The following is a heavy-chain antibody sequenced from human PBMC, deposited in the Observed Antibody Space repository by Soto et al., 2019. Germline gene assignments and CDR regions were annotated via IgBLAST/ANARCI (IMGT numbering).Heavy chain of an antibody. J-gene: IGHJ5*02. CDR2: IYTSGST. D-gene: IGHD3-10*01. V-gene: IGHV4-4*07. CDR3: ARYYYGAGSYSGNNWFDP. CDR1: GGSISSYY. Sequence: QVQLQESGPGLVKPSETLSLTCTVSGGSISSYYWSWIRQPAGKGLEWIGRIYTSGSTNYNPSLKRRFTLSVDTSKNQFSLKLSLVTSADPAVYYCARYYYGAGSYSGNNWFDPWGQGTLVTVSS.